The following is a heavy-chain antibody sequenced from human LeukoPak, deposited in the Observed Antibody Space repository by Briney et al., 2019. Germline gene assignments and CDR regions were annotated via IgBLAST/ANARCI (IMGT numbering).Heavy chain of an antibody. V-gene: IGHV3-23*01. Sequence: GGSLRLSCVGTGVIFKSQDMNWVPQAPGKGLEWVSSIIVSGTTAWYADALKGRSTISRNNSKNTLSLKMNSLRAEDTAVYYCTRNMGLDSWGQGTLVTVST. CDR1: GVIFKSQD. D-gene: IGHD2/OR15-2a*01. J-gene: IGHJ4*03. CDR3: TRNMGLDS. CDR2: IIVSGTTA.